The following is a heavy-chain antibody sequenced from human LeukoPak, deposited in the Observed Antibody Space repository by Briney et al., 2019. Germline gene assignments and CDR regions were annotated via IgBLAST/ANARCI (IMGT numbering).Heavy chain of an antibody. CDR1: GFYFANYA. CDR3: TKAPIVSCSGAFCYPFDS. Sequence: GGSLRLSCAASGFYFANYAMSWVRQAPGKGLEWVSATVGGGSPNTYHADSVKGRFTISRDNSKNTLFLQMNSLRAEDTAIYYCTKAPIVSCSGAFCYPFDSWGQGALVTVSS. V-gene: IGHV3-23*01. D-gene: IGHD2-15*01. CDR2: TVGGGSPNT. J-gene: IGHJ4*02.